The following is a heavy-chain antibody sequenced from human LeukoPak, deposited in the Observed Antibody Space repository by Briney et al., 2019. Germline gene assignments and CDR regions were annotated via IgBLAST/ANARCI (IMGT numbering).Heavy chain of an antibody. CDR2: ISPRSGDT. Sequence: ASVRVSCKASGYSFTDYYMHWVRQAPGQGLEWMGWISPRSGDTSYAQKFQGRVTMTRDTSINTVDMDLSGLTSDDTAVFYCARGREIHGGSDTKLDDYWGQGTLVTVSS. CDR3: ARGREIHGGSDTKLDDY. CDR1: GYSFTDYY. J-gene: IGHJ4*02. D-gene: IGHD3-10*01. V-gene: IGHV1-2*02.